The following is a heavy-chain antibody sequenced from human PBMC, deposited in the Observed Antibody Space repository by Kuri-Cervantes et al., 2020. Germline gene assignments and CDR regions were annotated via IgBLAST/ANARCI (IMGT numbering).Heavy chain of an antibody. CDR3: TTFAYYYGSGSRGPYYYYGMDV. CDR2: IRSKAYGGTT. V-gene: IGHV3-49*03. J-gene: IGHJ6*02. Sequence: GESLKISCTASGFTFGDYAMSWFRQAPGKGLEWVGFIRSKAYGGTTEYAASVKGRFTISRDDSKNTLYLQMNSLKTEDTAAYYCTTFAYYYGSGSRGPYYYYGMDVWGQGTTVTVSS. CDR1: GFTFGDYA. D-gene: IGHD3-10*01.